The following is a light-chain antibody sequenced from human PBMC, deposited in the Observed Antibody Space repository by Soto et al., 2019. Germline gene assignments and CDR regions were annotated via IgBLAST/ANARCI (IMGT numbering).Light chain of an antibody. CDR1: QSVNIN. V-gene: IGKV3-15*01. J-gene: IGKJ1*01. Sequence: EIVMTHSPATLSVSPGEGATLSSRASQSVNINLAWYQQKPGQAPSLLIYGAFTRATGIPARFSGTGSGTEFTLTISSLQSEDFALYYCQQYNDWPLTFGQGTKVDIK. CDR2: GAF. CDR3: QQYNDWPLT.